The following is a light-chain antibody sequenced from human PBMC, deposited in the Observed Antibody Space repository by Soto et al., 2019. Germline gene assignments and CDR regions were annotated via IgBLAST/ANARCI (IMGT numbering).Light chain of an antibody. CDR2: GAF. V-gene: IGKV3-20*01. CDR3: QRFGSFT. J-gene: IGKJ3*01. Sequence: EIVLTQSPGTLSLSPGDRATLSCRASQIIGSNYVAWYQQKAGQAPRLLIYGAFVRATGIPDRFSGSGSGTDFTLTISRLEPEDVAVYYCQRFGSFTFGPGTKVEIK. CDR1: QIIGSNY.